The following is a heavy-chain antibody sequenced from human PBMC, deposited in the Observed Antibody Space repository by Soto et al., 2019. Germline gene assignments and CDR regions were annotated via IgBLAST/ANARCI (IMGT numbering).Heavy chain of an antibody. CDR3: AKFKGFNWNYVFDY. D-gene: IGHD1-7*01. CDR1: GLTFSNFA. CDR2: IGGSSGTT. Sequence: VGSLRLSCEVSGLTFSNFAMSWVRQAPGKGLEWASAIGGSSGTTFYADSIKGRFTISKDYAKNMLYLQMNSLRAEDTAVYYCAKFKGFNWNYVFDYWGQGVPVTVSS. J-gene: IGHJ4*02. V-gene: IGHV3-23*01.